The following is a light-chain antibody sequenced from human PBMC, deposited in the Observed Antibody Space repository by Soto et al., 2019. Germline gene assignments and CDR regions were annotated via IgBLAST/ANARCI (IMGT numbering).Light chain of an antibody. CDR3: CSYAGSSTFV. CDR1: GSDVGTYNL. V-gene: IGLV2-23*01. Sequence: QSVLTQPASVSGSPGQSITISCTGSGSDVGTYNLVSWYQQHPGEVPKLLIYASSKRPSGVSNRFSGSKSGNTAALTISGLQVEDEADYYCCSYAGSSTFVFGTPTQLTVL. J-gene: IGLJ1*01. CDR2: ASS.